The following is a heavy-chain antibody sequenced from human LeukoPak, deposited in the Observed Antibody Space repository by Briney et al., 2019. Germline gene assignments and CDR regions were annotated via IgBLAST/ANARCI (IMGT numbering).Heavy chain of an antibody. J-gene: IGHJ6*03. CDR2: VDPEDGET. Sequence: ATVKISCKVSGYTFTDYYMHWVQQAPGKGLEWMGLVDPEDGETIYAEKFQGRVTITADTSTDTAYMELSSLRSEDTAVYYCATTVESGIPSYYYYYMDVWGKGTTVTVSS. D-gene: IGHD4-23*01. CDR3: ATTVESGIPSYYYYYMDV. CDR1: GYTFTDYY. V-gene: IGHV1-69-2*01.